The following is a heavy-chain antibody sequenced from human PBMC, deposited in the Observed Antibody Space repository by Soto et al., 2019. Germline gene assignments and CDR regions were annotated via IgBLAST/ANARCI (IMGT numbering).Heavy chain of an antibody. CDR1: GFNFRGFG. Sequence: QVDLVESGGGVVQPGRSLRLSCAASGFNFRGFGMHWVRQAPGKGLEWLTLISYDGSNKYYADSVKGRFTISRDNSKNTLHLQMDSLRAEDTALYYCAKDRGWWLDYWGQGTLVTVSS. V-gene: IGHV3-30*18. CDR3: AKDRGWWLDY. D-gene: IGHD2-15*01. CDR2: ISYDGSNK. J-gene: IGHJ4*02.